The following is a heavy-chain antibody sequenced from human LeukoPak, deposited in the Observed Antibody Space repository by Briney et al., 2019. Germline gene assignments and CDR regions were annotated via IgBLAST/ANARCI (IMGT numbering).Heavy chain of an antibody. CDR2: MNPNSGNT. CDR3: ARGSDYGDYNWFDP. Sequence: GASVKGSCKASGYTFTSCDINWVRQATGQGLEWMGWMNPNSGNTGYAQKFQGRVTMTRNTSISTAYMELSSLRSEDTAVYYCARGSDYGDYNWFDPWGQGTLVTVSS. CDR1: GYTFTSCD. J-gene: IGHJ5*02. D-gene: IGHD4-17*01. V-gene: IGHV1-8*01.